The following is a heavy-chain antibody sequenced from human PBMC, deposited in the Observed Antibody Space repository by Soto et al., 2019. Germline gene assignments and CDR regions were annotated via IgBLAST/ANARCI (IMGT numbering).Heavy chain of an antibody. Sequence: ASVKVSCKASGYTFTGYYMHWVRQATGQGLEWMGWINPNSGGTNYAQKFQGWVTMTRNTSISTAYMELSRLRSGDTAVYYCARGSYYYGSGSYYKRWFDLWGQGTLVTVSS. J-gene: IGHJ5*02. CDR1: GYTFTGYY. V-gene: IGHV1-2*04. CDR2: INPNSGGT. CDR3: ARGSYYYGSGSYYKRWFDL. D-gene: IGHD3-10*01.